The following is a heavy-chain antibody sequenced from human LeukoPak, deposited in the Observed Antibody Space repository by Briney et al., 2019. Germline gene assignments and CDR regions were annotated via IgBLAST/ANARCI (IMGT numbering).Heavy chain of an antibody. CDR2: IYYSGCT. Sequence: TVSLTCNVSGGSFSGYYWSWIRQPPGKGLEWIGYIYYSGCTNYNPSLKSRVTMSVDTYKNQFSLKLSSVTAADTAVYYCARNAAVATSRSWFDPWGQGTLVTVST. V-gene: IGHV4-59*08. CDR3: ARNAAVATSRSWFDP. CDR1: GGSFSGYY. D-gene: IGHD6-19*01. J-gene: IGHJ5*02.